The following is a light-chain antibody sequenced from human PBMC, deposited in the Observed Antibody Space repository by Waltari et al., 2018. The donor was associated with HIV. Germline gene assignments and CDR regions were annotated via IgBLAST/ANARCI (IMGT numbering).Light chain of an antibody. Sequence: SYELTQPSSMSVSPGQPARITCSGDVLAKSYARWLQQKPGQAPVLVIYKDSERPSGIHERFSGSSSGTTVTLTISGAQVDDEADYYCYSVADNMGVFGGGTKLTVL. CDR1: VLAKSY. CDR3: YSVADNMGV. V-gene: IGLV3-27*01. J-gene: IGLJ3*02. CDR2: KDS.